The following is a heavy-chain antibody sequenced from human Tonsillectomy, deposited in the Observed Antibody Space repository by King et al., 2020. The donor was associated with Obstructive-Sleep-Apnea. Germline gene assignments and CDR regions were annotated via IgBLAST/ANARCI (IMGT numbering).Heavy chain of an antibody. V-gene: IGHV3-21*01. D-gene: IGHD3-3*01. J-gene: IGHJ6*02. Sequence: VQLVESGGGLVKPEGSLRLSCAASVFTFSSYSMNWCRQAPGKGLEWVQSIRRCSRYYLYAEPVKGRFAISRDNAKNPLFLQMNSLRAEDTAVYYCAPRFLDGMDVWGQGTTVTVSS. CDR2: IRRCSRYY. CDR1: VFTFSSYS. CDR3: APRFLDGMDV.